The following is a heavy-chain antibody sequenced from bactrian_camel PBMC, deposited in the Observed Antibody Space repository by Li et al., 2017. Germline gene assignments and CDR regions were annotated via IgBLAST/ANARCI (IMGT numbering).Heavy chain of an antibody. CDR2: IDHDGAK. J-gene: IGHJ6*01. D-gene: IGHD3*01. CDR1: GFTANSYW. Sequence: WSLGLSCQASGFTANSYWMGWFRQAPGKEREGVASIDHDGAKSYPGSVRGRFTISRDDSKNTLYLQMDSLKPEDTAMYYCAASRTFCTMLRGNMVETAFECYVDSSGTDFDNWGQGTQVTVS. V-gene: IGHV3S25*01. CDR3: AASRTFCTMLRGNMVETAFECYVDSSGTDFDN.